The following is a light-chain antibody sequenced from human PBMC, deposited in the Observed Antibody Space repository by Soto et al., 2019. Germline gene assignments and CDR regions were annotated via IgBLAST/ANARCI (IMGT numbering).Light chain of an antibody. CDR1: QSVSSGY. J-gene: IGKJ2*01. Sequence: EIVLTQSPGTLSLSPGERATLSCRASQSVSSGYLAWYQQKPGQAPRLLIHGASTRATGIPDRFSGSGSGTDFTLTITRLGPEDSAVYCCQQYGSSPPYTFGLGTKLEIK. CDR2: GAS. V-gene: IGKV3-20*01. CDR3: QQYGSSPPYT.